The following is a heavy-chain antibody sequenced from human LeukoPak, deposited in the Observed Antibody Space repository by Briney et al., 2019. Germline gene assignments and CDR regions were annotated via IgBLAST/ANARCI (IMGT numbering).Heavy chain of an antibody. CDR2: INNIGST. CDR1: GDSINTSY. V-gene: IGHV4-4*09. CDR3: ARLVEYTTGWYRSYHFDS. Sequence: SETLSLTCRVSGDSINTSYWSWIRQPPGQALEWIGYINNIGSTNYNPSLKSRVAMSVDTSEKQFSLQPTPVTAADTALYYCARLVEYTTGWYRSYHFDSWGQGTLVTVSS. D-gene: IGHD6-19*01. J-gene: IGHJ4*02.